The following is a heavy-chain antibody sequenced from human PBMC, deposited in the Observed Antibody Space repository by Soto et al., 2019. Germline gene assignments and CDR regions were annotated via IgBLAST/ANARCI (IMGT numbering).Heavy chain of an antibody. Sequence: EVQLVESGGGLAQPGGSLRLSCAASGFTFSSYSMNWVRQAPGKGLEWVSYISRSSSIIYYADSVMGRFTISRDNAKNSLFLQTNSLRDEDTAVYYCARGYDTGWGDYWGQGTLVTVSS. J-gene: IGHJ4*02. CDR1: GFTFSSYS. CDR3: ARGYDTGWGDY. CDR2: ISRSSSII. V-gene: IGHV3-48*02. D-gene: IGHD6-25*01.